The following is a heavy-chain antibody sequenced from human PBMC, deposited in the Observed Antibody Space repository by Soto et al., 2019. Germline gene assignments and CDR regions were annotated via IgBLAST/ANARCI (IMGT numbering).Heavy chain of an antibody. CDR3: ARDLCETKVGPRASCYMIGYYYYHGMDV. J-gene: IGHJ6*02. CDR2: ISYDGSNK. D-gene: IGHD2-2*02. CDR1: GFTFSSYA. V-gene: IGHV3-30-3*01. Sequence: GGSLRLSCAASGFTFSSYAMHWVRQAPGKGLEWVAVISYDGSNKYYADSVKGRFTISRDNSKNTLYLQMNSPRAEDTAVYYCARDLCETKVGPRASCYMIGYYYYHGMDVWGQGTTVTVSS.